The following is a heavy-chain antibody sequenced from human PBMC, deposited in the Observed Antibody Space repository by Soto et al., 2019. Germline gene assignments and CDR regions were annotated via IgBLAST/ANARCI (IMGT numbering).Heavy chain of an antibody. V-gene: IGHV4-34*01. D-gene: IGHD2-8*02. J-gene: IGHJ4*02. Sequence: PSETLSPTCAVYGGSFSCFYWTGIRQPPGTGLEWIGEINHSGSTNYNPSLKSRVTISVDTSKNQFSLKLTSVTAADTAVYYCARDKITGLFDYWGQGTLVTVSS. CDR2: INHSGST. CDR1: GGSFSCFY. CDR3: ARDKITGLFDY.